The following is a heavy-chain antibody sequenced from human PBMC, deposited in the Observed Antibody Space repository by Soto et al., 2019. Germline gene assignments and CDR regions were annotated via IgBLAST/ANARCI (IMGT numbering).Heavy chain of an antibody. CDR2: ISGSGGST. V-gene: IGHV3-23*01. CDR3: AKDTKPDRYYYGSGSPFWY. D-gene: IGHD3-10*01. CDR1: GFTFSSYA. J-gene: IGHJ4*02. Sequence: EVQLLESGGGLVQPGGSLRLSCAASGFTFSSYAMSWVRQAPGKGLEWVSAISGSGGSTYYAASVKGRFTISRDNSKNTLYLQMTSLRAEDTAVYYCAKDTKPDRYYYGSGSPFWYWGQGTLVTVSS.